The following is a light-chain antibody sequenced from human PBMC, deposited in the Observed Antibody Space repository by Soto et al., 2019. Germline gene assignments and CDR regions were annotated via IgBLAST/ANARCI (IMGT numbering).Light chain of an antibody. CDR3: QQRGYPFT. Sequence: EIVLTQPPATLSLSPGERATLSCRASQNVRTYLAWYQQKPGQAPRLLIYDASNRATGIPARFTGSGSGTDFTLTISSLEPEDFAVYYCQQRGYPFTFGPGTKVDI. CDR1: QNVRTY. V-gene: IGKV3-11*01. CDR2: DAS. J-gene: IGKJ3*01.